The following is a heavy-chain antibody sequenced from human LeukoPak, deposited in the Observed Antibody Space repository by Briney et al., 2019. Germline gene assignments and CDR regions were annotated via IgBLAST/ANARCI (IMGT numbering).Heavy chain of an antibody. CDR1: GYTFTGYY. CDR3: ARGPMGDDYYDSSGYYSNYFDY. V-gene: IGHV1-2*02. Sequence: ASVKVSCKASGYTFTGYYMHWVRQAPGQGLEWMGWINPNSGGTNYAQKFQGRVTMTRDTSISTAYMELSRLRSDDTDVYYCARGPMGDDYYDSSGYYSNYFDYWGQGTLVTVSS. CDR2: INPNSGGT. J-gene: IGHJ4*02. D-gene: IGHD3-22*01.